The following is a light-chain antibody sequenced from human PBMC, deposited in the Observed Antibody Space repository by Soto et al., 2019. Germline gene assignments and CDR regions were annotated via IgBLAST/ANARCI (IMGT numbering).Light chain of an antibody. V-gene: IGKV1-5*03. Sequence: DIQMTQSPSTLSASVGDRVAITCRASQSISSWLAWYQQKPGKAPKLLIYKASSLESGVPSRFSGSGSGTDFTLTISSLHPDDFATYYCQQYHSFLYTFGQGTKLEIK. CDR3: QQYHSFLYT. J-gene: IGKJ2*01. CDR2: KAS. CDR1: QSISSW.